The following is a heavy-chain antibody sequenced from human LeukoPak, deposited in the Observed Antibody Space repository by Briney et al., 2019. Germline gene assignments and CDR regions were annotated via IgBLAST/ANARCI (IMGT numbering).Heavy chain of an antibody. CDR3: AAYSSGWYSFDY. D-gene: IGHD6-19*01. J-gene: IGHJ4*02. Sequence: SETLSLTCAVSGGSISSNYWSWIRQPPGKGLEWIGYIYYSGSTNYNPSLKSRVTISVDTSKNQFSLKLSSVTAADTAVYYCAAYSSGWYSFDYWGQGTLVTVSS. V-gene: IGHV4-59*01. CDR2: IYYSGST. CDR1: GGSISSNY.